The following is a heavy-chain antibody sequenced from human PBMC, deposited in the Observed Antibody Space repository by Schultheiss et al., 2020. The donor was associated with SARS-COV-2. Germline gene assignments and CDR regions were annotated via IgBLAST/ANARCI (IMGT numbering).Heavy chain of an antibody. CDR2: ISYDGSNK. J-gene: IGHJ4*02. CDR1: GFTFSSYG. CDR3: ARDTEMATISF. V-gene: IGHV3-30*03. D-gene: IGHD5-24*01. Sequence: GGSLRLSCAASGFTFSSYGMHWVRQAPGKGLEWVAVISYDGSNKYYADSVKGRFTISRDNSKNTLYLQMNSLRAEDTAVYYCARDTEMATISFGGQGTLVTVSS.